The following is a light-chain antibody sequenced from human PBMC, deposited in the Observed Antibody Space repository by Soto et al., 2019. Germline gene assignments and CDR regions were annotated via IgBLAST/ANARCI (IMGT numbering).Light chain of an antibody. CDR1: SSDVGGYNY. J-gene: IGLJ1*01. CDR3: SSYTISNTRQIV. Sequence: QSALTQPASVSGSPGQSITISCIGTSSDVGGYNYVSWYQHHPGKAPKLIIYDVSNRPSGVSIRFSGSKSDNTASLTISGLQPEDEADYHCSSYTISNTRQIVFGTGTKLTVL. V-gene: IGLV2-14*03. CDR2: DVS.